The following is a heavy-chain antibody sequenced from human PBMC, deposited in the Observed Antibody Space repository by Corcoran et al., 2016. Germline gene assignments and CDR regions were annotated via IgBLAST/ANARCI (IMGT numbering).Heavy chain of an antibody. Sequence: QVQLVQSGAEVKKPGASVKVSCKASGYTFTSYYMHWVRQAPGQGLEWMGIINPSGGSTSYAQKFQGRVTMTRDTSTSTVYMELSSLRSEDTAVYCCAGAGIVVVTAPTWWGQGTLVTVSS. D-gene: IGHD2-21*02. CDR1: GYTFTSYY. V-gene: IGHV1-46*01. CDR2: INPSGGST. J-gene: IGHJ4*02. CDR3: AGAGIVVVTAPTW.